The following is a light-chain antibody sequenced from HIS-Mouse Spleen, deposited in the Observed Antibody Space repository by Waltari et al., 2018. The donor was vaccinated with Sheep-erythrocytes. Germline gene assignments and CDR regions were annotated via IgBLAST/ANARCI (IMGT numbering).Light chain of an antibody. J-gene: IGKJ2*01. CDR2: AAS. CDR1: QGISSY. CDR3: QQLNSYPHT. V-gene: IGKV1-9*01. Sequence: DIQLTQSPSFLSASVGDRVSITCGARQGISSYLAWYQQKPGKAPKLLIYAASTLQSGVPSRFSGSGSGTEFTLTISSLQPEDFATYYCQQLNSYPHTFGQGTKLEIK.